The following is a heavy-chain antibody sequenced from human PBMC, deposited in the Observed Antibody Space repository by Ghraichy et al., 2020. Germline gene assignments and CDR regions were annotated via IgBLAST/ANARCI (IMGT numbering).Heavy chain of an antibody. Sequence: GESLNISCAASGFTFSSYAMSWVRQAPGKGLEWVSAISGSGGSTYYADSVKGRFTISRDNSKNTLYLQMNSLRAEDTAVYYCAKRFSDFGVVHDYWGQGTLVTVSS. CDR1: GFTFSSYA. J-gene: IGHJ4*02. V-gene: IGHV3-23*01. D-gene: IGHD3-3*01. CDR2: ISGSGGST. CDR3: AKRFSDFGVVHDY.